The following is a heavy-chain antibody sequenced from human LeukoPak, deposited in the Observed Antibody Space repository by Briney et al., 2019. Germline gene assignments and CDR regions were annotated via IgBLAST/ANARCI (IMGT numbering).Heavy chain of an antibody. CDR1: GFTFSNYA. J-gene: IGHJ4*02. CDR2: ISFDGSNK. Sequence: GGSLRLSCAVSGFTFSNYAIHWVRQAPGKGLEWVALISFDGSNKYHADSVMGRFTISRDNSENTLYLQMNSLRPEDTAIYYCARDPILVRGYFDYWGQGTLVTVSS. D-gene: IGHD3-10*01. V-gene: IGHV3-30-3*01. CDR3: ARDPILVRGYFDY.